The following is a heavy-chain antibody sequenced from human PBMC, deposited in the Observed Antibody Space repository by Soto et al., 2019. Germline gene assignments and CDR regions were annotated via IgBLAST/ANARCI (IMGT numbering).Heavy chain of an antibody. V-gene: IGHV4-31*03. CDR3: ARVMEQYYGSGSYYWFDP. CDR2: IYYSGST. Sequence: KASETLSLTCTVSGGSISSGGYYWSWIRQHPGKGLEWIGYIYYSGSTYYNPSLKSRVTISVDTSKNQFSLKLSSVTAADTAVYYCARVMEQYYGSGSYYWFDPWGQGTLVTVSS. J-gene: IGHJ5*02. CDR1: GGSISSGGYY. D-gene: IGHD3-10*01.